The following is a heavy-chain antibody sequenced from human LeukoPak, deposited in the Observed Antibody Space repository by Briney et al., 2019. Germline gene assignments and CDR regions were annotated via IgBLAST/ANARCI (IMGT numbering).Heavy chain of an antibody. CDR2: IYTSGST. CDR1: GGSISSYY. CDR3: ASGDFWSGYLDY. Sequence: SETLSLTCTVSGGSISSYYWSWIRQPAGKGLEWIGRIYTSGSTNYNPSLKSRVTMSVDTSKNQFSLKLSSVTAADTAVYYCASGDFWSGYLDYWGQGTLVTVSS. D-gene: IGHD3-3*01. J-gene: IGHJ4*02. V-gene: IGHV4-4*07.